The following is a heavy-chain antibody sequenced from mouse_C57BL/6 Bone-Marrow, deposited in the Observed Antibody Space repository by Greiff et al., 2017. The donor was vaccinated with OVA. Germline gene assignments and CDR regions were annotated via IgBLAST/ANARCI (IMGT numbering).Heavy chain of an antibody. V-gene: IGHV1-15*01. CDR3: DYYSKRYFDV. J-gene: IGHJ1*03. CDR1: GYTFTDYE. CDR2: IDPETGGT. D-gene: IGHD2-5*01. Sequence: QVQLQQSGAELVRPGASVTLSCKASGYTFTDYEMHWVKQTPVHGLEWIGAIDPETGGTAYNQKFKGKAILTADKSSSTAYMELRSLTSEDSAVYYCDYYSKRYFDVWGTGTTVTVAS.